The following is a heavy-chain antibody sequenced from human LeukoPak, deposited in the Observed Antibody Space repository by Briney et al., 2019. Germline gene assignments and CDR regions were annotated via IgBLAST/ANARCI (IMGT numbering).Heavy chain of an antibody. D-gene: IGHD3-22*01. V-gene: IGHV4-34*01. CDR1: GGSFSGYY. Sequence: PSETLSLTCAVYGGSFSGYYWSWIRQPPGKGLEWIGEINHSRSTNYNPSLKSRVTISVDTSKNQSSLKLSSVTAADTAVYYCARGRVQYYYDSSGYYHIPYFDYWGQGTLVTVSS. CDR3: ARGRVQYYYDSSGYYHIPYFDY. CDR2: INHSRST. J-gene: IGHJ4*02.